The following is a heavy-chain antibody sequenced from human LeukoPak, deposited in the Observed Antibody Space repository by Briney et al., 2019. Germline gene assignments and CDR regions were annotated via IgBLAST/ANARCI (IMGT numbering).Heavy chain of an antibody. CDR3: ARVTTIFGVVERFDP. J-gene: IGHJ5*02. CDR2: IYHSGST. Sequence: SETLSLTCTVSGGSISSSSYYWGWIRQPPGKGLEWIGSIYHSGSTYYNPSLKSRVTISVDTSKNQFSLKLSSVTAADTAVYYCARVTTIFGVVERFDPWGQGTLVTVSS. D-gene: IGHD3-3*01. V-gene: IGHV4-39*07. CDR1: GGSISSSSYY.